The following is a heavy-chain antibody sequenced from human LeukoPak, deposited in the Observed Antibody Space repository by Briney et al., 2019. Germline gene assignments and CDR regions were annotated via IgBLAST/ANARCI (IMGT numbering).Heavy chain of an antibody. J-gene: IGHJ5*02. V-gene: IGHV4-39*07. CDR3: AREGWGYGYRDWFDP. CDR2: INHSGST. CDR1: GGSISSGGYY. Sequence: PSETLSLTCTVSGGSISSGGYYWSWIRQPPGKGLEWIGEINHSGSTNYNPSLKSRVTISVDTSKNQFSLKLSSVTAADTAVYYCAREGWGYGYRDWFDPWGQGTLVTVSS. D-gene: IGHD5-18*01.